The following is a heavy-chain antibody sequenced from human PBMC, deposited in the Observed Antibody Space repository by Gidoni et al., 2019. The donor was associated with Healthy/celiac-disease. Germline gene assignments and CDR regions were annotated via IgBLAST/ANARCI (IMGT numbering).Heavy chain of an antibody. CDR1: GFTFSSYS. D-gene: IGHD5-18*01. Sequence: EVQLLESGGGLVQPGGSLRLCCAASGFTFSSYSMSWVRQAPGKGLEWVSAISGSGGSTYYADSVKGRFTISRDNSKNTLYLQMNSLRAEDTAVYYCAKLGGYSYGNDYWGQGTLVTVSS. CDR2: ISGSGGST. CDR3: AKLGGYSYGNDY. J-gene: IGHJ4*02. V-gene: IGHV3-23*01.